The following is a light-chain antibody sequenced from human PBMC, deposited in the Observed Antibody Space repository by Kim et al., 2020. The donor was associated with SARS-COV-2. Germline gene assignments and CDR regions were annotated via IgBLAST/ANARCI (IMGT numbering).Light chain of an antibody. Sequence: QSVTIPCPGTSNDVGGYNYVSWYQQHPGKAPKLMIYEVSKRPSGVPDRFSGSKSGNTASLTVSGLQAEDEADYYCSSYAGSNNFVVFGGGTQLTVL. CDR3: SSYAGSNNFVV. CDR2: EVS. V-gene: IGLV2-8*01. J-gene: IGLJ2*01. CDR1: SNDVGGYNY.